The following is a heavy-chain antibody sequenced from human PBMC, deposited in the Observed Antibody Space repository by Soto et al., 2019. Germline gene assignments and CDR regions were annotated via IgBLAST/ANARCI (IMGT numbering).Heavy chain of an antibody. CDR1: GGSISGSSFY. D-gene: IGHD6-13*01. Sequence: PSETLSLTCTVSGGSISGSSFYWAWIRQPPGKGLEWIGSIYYSGSTYYNPSLKSRVTMSVDTSKNQFSLKLTSVTAPDTAVYYCARLPTATGICWFGPWGRGTLVTVSS. V-gene: IGHV4-39*01. CDR2: IYYSGST. J-gene: IGHJ5*02. CDR3: ARLPTATGICWFGP.